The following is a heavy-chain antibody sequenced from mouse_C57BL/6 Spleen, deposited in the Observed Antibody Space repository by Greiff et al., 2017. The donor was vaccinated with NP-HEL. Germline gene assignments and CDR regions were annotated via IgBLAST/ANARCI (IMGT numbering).Heavy chain of an antibody. CDR3: AREGDYDGFAY. Sequence: QLQQSGAELVRPGTSVKMSCKASGYTFTNYWIGWAKQRPGHGLEWIGDIYPGGGYTNYNEKFKGKATLTADKSSSTAYMQFSSLTSEDSAIYYCAREGDYDGFAYWGQGTLVTVSA. V-gene: IGHV1-63*01. CDR1: GYTFTNYW. CDR2: IYPGGGYT. J-gene: IGHJ3*01. D-gene: IGHD2-4*01.